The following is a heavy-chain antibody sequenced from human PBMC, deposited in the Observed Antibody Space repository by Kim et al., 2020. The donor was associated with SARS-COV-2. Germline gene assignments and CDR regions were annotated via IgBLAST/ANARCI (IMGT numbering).Heavy chain of an antibody. Sequence: SETLSLTCTVSGGSISSSSYYWGWIRQPPGKGLEWIGSIYYSGSTYYNPSLKSRVTISVDTSKNQFSLKLSSVTAADTAVYYCARTILQWLGNYFDYWGQGTLVTVSS. CDR1: GGSISSSSYY. CDR2: IYYSGST. J-gene: IGHJ4*02. CDR3: ARTILQWLGNYFDY. V-gene: IGHV4-39*07. D-gene: IGHD6-19*01.